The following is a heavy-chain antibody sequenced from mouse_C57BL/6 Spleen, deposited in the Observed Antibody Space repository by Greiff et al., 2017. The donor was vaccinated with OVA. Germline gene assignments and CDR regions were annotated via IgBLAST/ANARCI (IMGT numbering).Heavy chain of an antibody. Sequence: ESGPGLVKPSQSLSLTCSVTGYSITSGYYWNWIRQFPGNKLEWMGYISYDGSNNYNPSLTNRISITRDTSKNQFFLKLKSVTTEDPATNYRASAGDGYDRLDYWGQGTTLTVSS. CDR2: ISYDGSN. CDR1: GYSITSGYY. J-gene: IGHJ2*01. V-gene: IGHV3-6*01. D-gene: IGHD2-2*01. CDR3: ASAGDGYDRLDY.